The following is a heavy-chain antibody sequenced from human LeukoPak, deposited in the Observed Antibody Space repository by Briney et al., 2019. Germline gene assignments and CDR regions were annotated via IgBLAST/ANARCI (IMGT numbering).Heavy chain of an antibody. J-gene: IGHJ4*02. CDR3: ARDDDSSGYYLFDY. CDR2: ISYDGSNK. D-gene: IGHD3-22*01. V-gene: IGHV3-30-3*01. CDR1: GFTFSSYA. Sequence: GGSLRLSCAASGFTFSSYAMHWVRQAPGKGLEWVAVISYDGSNKYYADSVKGRFTISRDNSKNTLYLQMNSLRAEDTAVYYCARDDDSSGYYLFDYWGQGTLVTVSS.